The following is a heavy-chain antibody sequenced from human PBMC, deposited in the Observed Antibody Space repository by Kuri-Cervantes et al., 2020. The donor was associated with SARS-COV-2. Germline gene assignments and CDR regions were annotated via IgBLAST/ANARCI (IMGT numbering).Heavy chain of an antibody. J-gene: IGHJ4*02. CDR2: IYYSGST. CDR3: ARVSVATINFDY. CDR1: GGSISSGDYY. D-gene: IGHD5-24*01. Sequence: LRLSCTVSGGSISSGDYYWSWIRQPPGKGLEWIGYIYYSGSTYYNPSLKSRVTISVDTSKNQFSLKLSSVTAADTAMYYCARVSVATINFDYWGQGTLVTVSS. V-gene: IGHV4-30-4*01.